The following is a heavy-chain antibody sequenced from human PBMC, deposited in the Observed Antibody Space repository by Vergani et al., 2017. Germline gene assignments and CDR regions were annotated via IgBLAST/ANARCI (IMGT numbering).Heavy chain of an antibody. CDR2: IIPIFGTA. V-gene: IGHV1-69*12. J-gene: IGHJ4*02. Sequence: QVQLVQSGAEVKKPGSSVKVSCKASGCTFSSYAISWVRQAPGQGLEWMGGIIPIFGTANYAQKFQGRVTITADESTSTAYMELSSLRSEDTAVYYCARANHYYDSSGYAEWDYWGQGTLVTVSS. D-gene: IGHD3-22*01. CDR3: ARANHYYDSSGYAEWDY. CDR1: GCTFSSYA.